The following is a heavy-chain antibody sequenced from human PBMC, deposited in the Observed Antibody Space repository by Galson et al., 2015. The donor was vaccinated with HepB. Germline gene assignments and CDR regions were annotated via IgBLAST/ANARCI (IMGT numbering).Heavy chain of an antibody. CDR3: AKERSQSYSDC. CDR1: AFTPRSPA. CDR2: TRGHDRRT. Sequence: LRHSSPAPAFTPRSPAMRCAPPTPGNALAPVPATRGHDRRTYHADSVKGRFTISRDNSKNTLYLQMNSLRVEDTAIYYRAKERSQSYSDCWGQGALVTVSS. D-gene: IGHD3-10*01. J-gene: IGHJ4*02. V-gene: IGHV3-23*01.